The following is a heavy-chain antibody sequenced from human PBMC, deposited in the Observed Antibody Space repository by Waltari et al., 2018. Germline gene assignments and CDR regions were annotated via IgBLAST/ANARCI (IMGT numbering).Heavy chain of an antibody. CDR3: ARHSTTIRRNGRDV. V-gene: IGHV4-38-2*01. CDR2: ISYSGTP. CDR1: NFYISDGYY. J-gene: IGHJ6*02. D-gene: IGHD1-1*01. Sequence: QVQLQESGPGLVKPSETLSLTCAVSNFYISDGYYWGWIRQSPEKGLEWIAFISYSGTPYYNPSFRSRVAISVDTSKNQFALRLSSVDAADSAIYYCARHSTTIRRNGRDVWGQGATVTVSS.